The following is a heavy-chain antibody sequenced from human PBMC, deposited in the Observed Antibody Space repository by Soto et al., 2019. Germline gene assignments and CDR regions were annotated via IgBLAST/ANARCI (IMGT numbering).Heavy chain of an antibody. D-gene: IGHD6-19*01. Sequence: QVQLQESGPGLVKPSGTLSLTCGVSRGSVSSNNWWTWARQPPGKGLEWIGEIYQTGTTNYHPSLQSRVTISLDKSNNHFSLKLNSVTAADTAVYYCARRIALSGTAGAPGDWGQGTLVIVSS. CDR1: RGSVSSNNW. V-gene: IGHV4-4*02. J-gene: IGHJ4*02. CDR3: ARRIALSGTAGAPGD. CDR2: IYQTGTT.